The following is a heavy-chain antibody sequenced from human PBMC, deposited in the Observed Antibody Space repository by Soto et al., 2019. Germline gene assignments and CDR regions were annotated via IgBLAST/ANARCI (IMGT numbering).Heavy chain of an antibody. V-gene: IGHV3-9*01. CDR3: AIGGRIVTAIRGALES. CDR1: GFTFDDYA. CDR2: ISWNSGSI. J-gene: IGHJ4*02. D-gene: IGHD2-21*02. Sequence: EVQLVESGGGLVQPGRSLRLSCAGSGFTFDDYAMHWVRQAPGKGLEWVSGISWNSGSIAYADSVKGRFTISRDNAKNSLYLQMNSLRADDTALYYCAIGGRIVTAIRGALESWGQGAQVTVSS.